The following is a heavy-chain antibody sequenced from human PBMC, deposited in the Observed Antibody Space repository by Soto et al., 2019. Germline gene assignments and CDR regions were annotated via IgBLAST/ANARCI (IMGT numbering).Heavy chain of an antibody. D-gene: IGHD3-22*01. CDR2: IKQDGSEK. V-gene: IGHV3-7*04. J-gene: IGHJ5*02. Sequence: PGGSLRLSCAASGFTFSSSWMSWVRQAPGKGLEWVANIKQDGSEKNYVDSVKGRFTISRDNAKNSLYLQMNSLRAEDTAVYYCARKVYYYDSSPAAWFAPLGQGTLVTVSS. CDR1: GFTFSSSW. CDR3: ARKVYYYDSSPAAWFAP.